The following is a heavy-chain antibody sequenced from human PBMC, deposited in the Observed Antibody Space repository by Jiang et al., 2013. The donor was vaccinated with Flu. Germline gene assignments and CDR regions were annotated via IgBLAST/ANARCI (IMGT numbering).Heavy chain of an antibody. CDR3: ARDVAPTRGSGPKGWFDP. J-gene: IGHJ5*02. D-gene: IGHD3-10*01. Sequence: GAEVKKPGASVKVSCKASGYTFTSYAMHWVRQAPGQRLEWMGWINAGNGNTKYSQKFQGRVTITRDTSASTAYMELSSLRSEDTAVYYCARDVAPTRGSGPKGWFDPWGQGPWSPSPQ. CDR2: INAGNGNT. V-gene: IGHV1-3*01. CDR1: GYTFTSYA.